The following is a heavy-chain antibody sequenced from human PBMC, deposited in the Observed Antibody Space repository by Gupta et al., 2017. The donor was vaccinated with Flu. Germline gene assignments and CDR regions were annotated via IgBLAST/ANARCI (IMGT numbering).Heavy chain of an antibody. J-gene: IGHJ3*02. CDR3: AREIIGGAFDI. CDR1: GFTFSTYA. CDR2: TWYDGSKK. V-gene: IGHV3-33*01. Sequence: QVQLVESGGGVVQPGRSVRLCGSAAGFTFSTYAMHWVRQAPGKGLEWVGGTWYDGSKKYYADSVKGRFTISRDNSKNTLFLEMSSLRAEDTAVYYCAREIIGGAFDIWGQGTLVTVSS. D-gene: IGHD3-16*01.